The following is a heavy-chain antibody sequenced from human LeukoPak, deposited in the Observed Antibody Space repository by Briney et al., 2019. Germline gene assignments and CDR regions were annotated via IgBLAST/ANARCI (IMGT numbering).Heavy chain of an antibody. Sequence: ATAKISCKVSGYTFTDYYMHWVQQAPGKGLEWMGLVDPEDGETIYAEKFQGRVTITADTSTDTAYMELSSLRSEDTAVYYCATSEYSSGWYATDYWGQGTLVTVSS. V-gene: IGHV1-69-2*01. CDR3: ATSEYSSGWYATDY. D-gene: IGHD6-19*01. J-gene: IGHJ4*02. CDR1: GYTFTDYY. CDR2: VDPEDGET.